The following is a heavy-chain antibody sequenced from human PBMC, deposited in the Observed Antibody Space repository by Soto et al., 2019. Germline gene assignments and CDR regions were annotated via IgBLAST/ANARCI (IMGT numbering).Heavy chain of an antibody. Sequence: ETLSLTCIVSGGSISGNYWSWIRQPAGKGLEWIGRIYTSGSSNYNPSLTSRVTMSVDTSKNQFSLKLNSVTAADTAVYYCARVIAPYDYESSGWYFDSWGQGALVTVSS. CDR3: ARVIAPYDYESSGWYFDS. CDR1: GGSISGNY. J-gene: IGHJ4*02. D-gene: IGHD3-22*01. V-gene: IGHV4-4*07. CDR2: IYTSGSS.